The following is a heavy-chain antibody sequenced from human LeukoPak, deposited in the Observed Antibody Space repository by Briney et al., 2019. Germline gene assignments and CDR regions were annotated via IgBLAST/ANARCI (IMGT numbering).Heavy chain of an antibody. CDR2: IRYDGSNK. CDR3: AKDLRGSYSYRDVFDK. D-gene: IGHD1-26*01. J-gene: IGHJ3*02. Sequence: GGSLRLSSAASGFTFSSYGMHWVRQAPGEGLEWVAFIRYDGSNKYYADSVKGRFTISRDNSKNTLYLQMNSLRAEDTAVYYCAKDLRGSYSYRDVFDKWGQGTKVTVSS. V-gene: IGHV3-30*02. CDR1: GFTFSSYG.